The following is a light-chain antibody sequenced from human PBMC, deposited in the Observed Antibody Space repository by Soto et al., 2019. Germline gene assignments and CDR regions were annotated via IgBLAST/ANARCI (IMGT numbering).Light chain of an antibody. Sequence: QSVLTQPPSASGTPGQRVTISCSGSRSNIETNDVYWYQQLPGTAPKLLIYMSTRRPSGVPDRFSGSKSGASASLVIGGLRSEDELDYYCAAWDDSLNIGVFGGGTQLTVL. CDR3: AAWDDSLNIGV. CDR2: MST. CDR1: RSNIETND. V-gene: IGLV1-47*01. J-gene: IGLJ3*02.